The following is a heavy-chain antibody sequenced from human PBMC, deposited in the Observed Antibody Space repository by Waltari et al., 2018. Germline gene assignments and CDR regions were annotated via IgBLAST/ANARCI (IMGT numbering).Heavy chain of an antibody. CDR1: GFTFSSYW. Sequence: EVQLVESGGGLVQPGGSLRLSCAASGFTFSSYWMSWVRQAPGKGLEWVANIKQDGSEKYYVYSVKGRFTISRDNAKNSLYLQMNSLRAEDTAVYYCARIYYGDYVVYWGQGTLVTVSS. J-gene: IGHJ4*02. D-gene: IGHD4-17*01. CDR3: ARIYYGDYVVY. CDR2: IKQDGSEK. V-gene: IGHV3-7*03.